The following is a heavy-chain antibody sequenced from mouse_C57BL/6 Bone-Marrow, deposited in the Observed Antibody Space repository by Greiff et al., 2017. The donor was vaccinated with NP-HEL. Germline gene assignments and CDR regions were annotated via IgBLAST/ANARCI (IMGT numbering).Heavy chain of an antibody. Sequence: QVQLKQPGAELVKPGASVKLSCKASGYTFTSYWMHWVKKRPGQGLEWIGMIHPNSGSTNYNEKFKSKATLTVDKSSSTAYMQLSSLTSEDSAVYYCARRYYGSSFYWYFDVWGTGTTVTVSS. V-gene: IGHV1-64*01. CDR1: GYTFTSYW. CDR3: ARRYYGSSFYWYFDV. CDR2: IHPNSGST. J-gene: IGHJ1*03. D-gene: IGHD1-1*01.